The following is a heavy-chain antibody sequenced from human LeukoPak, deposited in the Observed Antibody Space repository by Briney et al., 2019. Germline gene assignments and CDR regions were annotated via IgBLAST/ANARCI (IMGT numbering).Heavy chain of an antibody. CDR2: ISAYKGNT. Sequence: ASVKVSCKASGYTFTSYGISWVRQAPGQGLEWMGWISAYKGNTDYAQKLQGRVTVTTDTSKSTAYMELRSLRSDDTAVYYCARSVGRIFTPDYWGQGTLVTVSS. CDR3: ARSVGRIFTPDY. CDR1: GYTFTSYG. J-gene: IGHJ4*02. D-gene: IGHD2-15*01. V-gene: IGHV1-18*01.